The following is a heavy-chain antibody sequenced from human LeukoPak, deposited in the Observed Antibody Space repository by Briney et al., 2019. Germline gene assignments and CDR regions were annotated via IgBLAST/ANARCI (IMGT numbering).Heavy chain of an antibody. J-gene: IGHJ4*02. CDR3: ARVRRYYDSSGYLPLDY. CDR1: GFTFSSYW. V-gene: IGHV3-74*01. Sequence: GGSLRLSCAASGFTFSSYWMHWVRQAPGKGLVWVSRINSDGSSTSYADSVKGRFTISRDNAKNTLYLQMNSLRAEDTAVYYCARVRRYYDSSGYLPLDYWGQGTLVTVSS. CDR2: INSDGSST. D-gene: IGHD3-22*01.